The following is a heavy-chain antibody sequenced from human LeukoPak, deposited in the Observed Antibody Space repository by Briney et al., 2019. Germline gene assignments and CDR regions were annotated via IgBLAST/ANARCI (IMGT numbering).Heavy chain of an antibody. CDR2: IYTSGST. V-gene: IGHV4-4*07. CDR1: GGSISSYY. Sequence: SETLSLTCTVSGGSISSYYWSWIRQPAGKGLEWIGRIYTSGSTNYNPSLKSRVTMSVDTSKNQFSLKLSSVTAADTAVYYCARDELRRYGGEPYYGMDVWGQGTTVTVSS. D-gene: IGHD3-9*01. J-gene: IGHJ6*02. CDR3: ARDELRRYGGEPYYGMDV.